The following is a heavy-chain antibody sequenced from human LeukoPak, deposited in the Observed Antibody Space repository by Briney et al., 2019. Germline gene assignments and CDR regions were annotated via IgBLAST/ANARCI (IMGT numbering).Heavy chain of an antibody. CDR2: IFYSGIT. CDR1: GDSITSYF. CDR3: ARLMVRGVTYYYYYYMDV. J-gene: IGHJ6*03. Sequence: SEALSLTCTVSGDSITSYFWSWIRQPPGKGLEWVGYIFYSGITNYNPSLKSRVTISVDTSKNQFSLKLSSVTAADTAVYYCARLMVRGVTYYYYYYMDVWGKGTTVTISS. V-gene: IGHV4-59*01. D-gene: IGHD3-10*01.